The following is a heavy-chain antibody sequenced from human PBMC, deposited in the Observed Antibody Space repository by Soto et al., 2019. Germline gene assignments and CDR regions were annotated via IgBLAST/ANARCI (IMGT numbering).Heavy chain of an antibody. J-gene: IGHJ4*02. CDR3: ATTGVFDY. Sequence: SSETLSLTCAVYGGSFSGYYWSWIRQPPGKGLEWIGEINHSGSTNYNPSLKSRVTISVDTSKNQFSLKLSSVTAADTAVYYCATTGVFDYWGQGTLVTVSS. CDR2: INHSGST. D-gene: IGHD3-10*01. CDR1: GGSFSGYY. V-gene: IGHV4-34*01.